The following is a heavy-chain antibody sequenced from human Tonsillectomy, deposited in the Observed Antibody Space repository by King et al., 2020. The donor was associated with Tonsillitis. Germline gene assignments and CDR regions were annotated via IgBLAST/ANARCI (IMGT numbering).Heavy chain of an antibody. D-gene: IGHD2-2*02. Sequence: VQLVESGGGLVQPGGSLRLSCAASGFTFSSYWMSWVRQAPGKGLEWGANIKQDGSEKYYVDSVKGRFTISRDNAKKSLYLQMNRLGAEDTAVYYCARDQFSCSSTSCYTRHYYYYGMDVWGQGTTVTVSS. J-gene: IGHJ6*02. CDR2: IKQDGSEK. V-gene: IGHV3-7*01. CDR3: ARDQFSCSSTSCYTRHYYYYGMDV. CDR1: GFTFSSYW.